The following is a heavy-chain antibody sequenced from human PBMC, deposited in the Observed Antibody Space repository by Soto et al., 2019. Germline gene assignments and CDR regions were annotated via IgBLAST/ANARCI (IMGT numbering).Heavy chain of an antibody. CDR3: AKNPGYYYDSTGYHFDY. V-gene: IGHV3-23*01. D-gene: IGHD3-22*01. CDR2: ISYGGGTT. Sequence: PGWSLRLSCAASEVTFCNYAMSGVRKATGKGLEWVSAISYGGGTTYYADSVKGRFTISRDNSKNTLYLQMNSLRAEDTAVYYCAKNPGYYYDSTGYHFDYWGQGTLVTVSS. CDR1: EVTFCNYA. J-gene: IGHJ4*02.